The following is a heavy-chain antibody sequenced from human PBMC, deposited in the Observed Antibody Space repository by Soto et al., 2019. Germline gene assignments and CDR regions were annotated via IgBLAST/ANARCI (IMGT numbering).Heavy chain of an antibody. V-gene: IGHV1-2*04. CDR2: INPNSGGT. Sequence: ASVKVSCKASGYTFTXXYXXWVRQAPGQGLEWMGWINPNSGGTNYAQKFQGWVTMTRDTSISTAYMELSRLRSDDTAVYYCARDHIVLVPAANPLYYYGMDVWGQGTPVTVSS. CDR1: GYTFTXXY. CDR3: ARDHIVLVPAANPLYYYGMDV. J-gene: IGHJ6*02. D-gene: IGHD2-2*01.